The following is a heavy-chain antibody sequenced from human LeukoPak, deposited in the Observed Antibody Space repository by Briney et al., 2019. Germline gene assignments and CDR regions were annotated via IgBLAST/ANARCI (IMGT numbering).Heavy chain of an antibody. CDR1: GFTFSSYG. J-gene: IGHJ4*02. V-gene: IGHV1-18*01. CDR2: ISAYNGKT. Sequence: ASVKVSCKASGFTFSSYGISWVRQAPGQGLEWMGWISAYNGKTNYAQKFQGRVTMTEDTSTDTAYMELSSLRSEDTAVHYCATEGVLWFGDSFAYWGQGTLVTVSS. D-gene: IGHD3-10*01. CDR3: ATEGVLWFGDSFAY.